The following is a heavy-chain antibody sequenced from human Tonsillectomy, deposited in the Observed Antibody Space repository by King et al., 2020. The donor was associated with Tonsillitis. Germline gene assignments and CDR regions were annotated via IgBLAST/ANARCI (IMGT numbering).Heavy chain of an antibody. CDR1: GFTFSDYA. V-gene: IGHV3-30-3*01. D-gene: IGHD7-27*01. J-gene: IGHJ3*02. Sequence: VQLVESGGGVVQPGRSLRLSCAASGFTFSDYAFHWVRQAPGKGLEWVAVISYDGNIKYYADSVKGRFTISRDFSKNTLYLQMDSLRPDDTAVYYCARDGELGKDGFDIWGQGTMVTVSS. CDR3: ARDGELGKDGFDI. CDR2: ISYDGNIK.